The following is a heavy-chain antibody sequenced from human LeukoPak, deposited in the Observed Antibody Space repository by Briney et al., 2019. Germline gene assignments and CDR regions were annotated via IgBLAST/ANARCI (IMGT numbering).Heavy chain of an antibody. D-gene: IGHD2-2*02. Sequence: GGSLRLSCAASGFTFSSYSMNWVRQAPGKGLEWVSSISSGSSYIYYADSVKGRFTISRDNAKNSLYLQMNSLRAEDTAVYYCARDGPPIVVVPAALQYYYYYGMDVWGQGTTVTVSS. J-gene: IGHJ6*02. V-gene: IGHV3-21*01. CDR3: ARDGPPIVVVPAALQYYYYYGMDV. CDR2: ISSGSSYI. CDR1: GFTFSSYS.